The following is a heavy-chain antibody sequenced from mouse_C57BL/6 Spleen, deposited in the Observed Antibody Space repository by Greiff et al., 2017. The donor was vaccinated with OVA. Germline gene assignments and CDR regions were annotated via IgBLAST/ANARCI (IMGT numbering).Heavy chain of an antibody. Sequence: VQLQQSGTELVKPGASVKLSCKASGYTFTSYWMHWVKQRPGQGLEWIGNINPSNGGTNYNEKFKSKATLTVDKSSSTAYMQLSSLTSEDSAVYYCAREGYYSYYAMDYWGQGTSVTVSS. CDR3: AREGYYSYYAMDY. J-gene: IGHJ4*01. V-gene: IGHV1-53*01. CDR2: INPSNGGT. D-gene: IGHD2-12*01. CDR1: GYTFTSYW.